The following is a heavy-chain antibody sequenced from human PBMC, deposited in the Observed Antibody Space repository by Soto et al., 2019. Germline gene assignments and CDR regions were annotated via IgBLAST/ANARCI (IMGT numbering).Heavy chain of an antibody. CDR2: IYWNDDK. Sequence: QITLKESGPPLVNPTQTLTLTCTFSGFSLSTSGVGVGWIRQPPGKALEWLALIYWNDDKRYSPSLKSRLTITKDTSKIQVVLTVTNMAPVDTAAYYCALLRCIFGVGGVFAPWGQGTLVTVSS. D-gene: IGHD3-3*02. V-gene: IGHV2-5*01. CDR3: ALLRCIFGVGGVFAP. J-gene: IGHJ5*02. CDR1: GFSLSTSGVG.